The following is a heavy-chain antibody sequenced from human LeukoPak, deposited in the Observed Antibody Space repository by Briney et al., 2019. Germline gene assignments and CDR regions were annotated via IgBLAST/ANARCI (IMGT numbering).Heavy chain of an antibody. CDR1: GFTLSTYW. J-gene: IGHJ4*02. V-gene: IGHV3-7*04. D-gene: IGHD6-19*01. Sequence: GGSQRLSCAASGFTLSTYWMSWVRQAPGKGLEWVANIKEDGSEKYYVDSVKGRFTISRDNAKNSLYLQMNSLRVEDTAVYHCARARLAVSGNYFENWGQGTLVTVSS. CDR3: ARARLAVSGNYFEN. CDR2: IKEDGSEK.